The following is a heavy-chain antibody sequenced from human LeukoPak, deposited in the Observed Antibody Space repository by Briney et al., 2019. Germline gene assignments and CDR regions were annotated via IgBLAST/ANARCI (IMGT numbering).Heavy chain of an antibody. CDR3: AARGYGSGSYWEGYYYYYMDV. CDR2: ISWNSGCI. D-gene: IGHD3-10*01. Sequence: GRSLRLSCAASGFTFDDYAMQWVRQAPGKGLEWVSGISWNSGCIDYADSVKGRFTISRDNAKNSLYLQMNSLRAEDTALYYCAARGYGSGSYWEGYYYYYMDVWGKGTTVTVSS. V-gene: IGHV3-9*01. CDR1: GFTFDDYA. J-gene: IGHJ6*03.